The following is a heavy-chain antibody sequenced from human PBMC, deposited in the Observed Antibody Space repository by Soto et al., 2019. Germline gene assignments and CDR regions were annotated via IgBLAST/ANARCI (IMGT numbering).Heavy chain of an antibody. V-gene: IGHV1-46*01. J-gene: IGHJ4*02. Sequence: ASVKVSCKASGYTFTSYYMHWVRPAPGQGLEWMGIINPSGGSTSYAQKFQGRVTMTRDTSTSTVYMELSSLRSEDTAVYYCARDPVGYYDSSGYYLLDYWGQGTLVTVSS. CDR3: ARDPVGYYDSSGYYLLDY. CDR1: GYTFTSYY. CDR2: INPSGGST. D-gene: IGHD3-22*01.